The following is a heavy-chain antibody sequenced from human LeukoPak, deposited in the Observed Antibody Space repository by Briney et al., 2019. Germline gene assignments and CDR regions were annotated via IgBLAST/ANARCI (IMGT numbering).Heavy chain of an antibody. D-gene: IGHD5-18*01. V-gene: IGHV1-24*01. J-gene: IGHJ4*02. CDR1: GYTLTELS. CDR2: FDPEDGET. Sequence: GASVKVSCKVSGYTLTELSMHWVRQAPGKGLEWMGDFDPEDGETIYAQKFQGRVTMTEDTSTDTAYMELSSLRSEDTAVYYCATDLDGYSYGAFDYWGQGTLVTVSS. CDR3: ATDLDGYSYGAFDY.